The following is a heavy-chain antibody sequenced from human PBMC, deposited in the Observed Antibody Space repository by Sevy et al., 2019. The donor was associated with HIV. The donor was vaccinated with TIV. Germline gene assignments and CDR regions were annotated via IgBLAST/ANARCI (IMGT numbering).Heavy chain of an antibody. D-gene: IGHD3-3*01. CDR3: ARMKFWNGYFDY. CDR2: IYYSGRT. Sequence: SETLSLTCSVSGGSISNADYYWSWIRQPPGKGVEWIGYIYYSGRTYYNPSLKSRISISVDTSRNQFSLSLDSVTAADTAVYYCARMKFWNGYFDYWGQGTLVTVSS. CDR1: GGSISNADYY. V-gene: IGHV4-30-4*01. J-gene: IGHJ4*02.